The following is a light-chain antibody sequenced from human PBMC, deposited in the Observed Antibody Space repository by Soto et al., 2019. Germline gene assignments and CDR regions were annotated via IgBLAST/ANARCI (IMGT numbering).Light chain of an antibody. CDR1: SSDVGGYNY. CDR2: DVS. CDR3: CSYAGSYILI. J-gene: IGLJ2*01. V-gene: IGLV2-11*01. Sequence: QSALTQPRSVSGSPGQSVTISCTGTSSDVGGYNYVSWYQQHPGKVPKLMIFDVSKRPSGVPDRFSGSKSGNTASLTISGXXXXDEADYHCCSYAGSYILIFGGGTKVTVL.